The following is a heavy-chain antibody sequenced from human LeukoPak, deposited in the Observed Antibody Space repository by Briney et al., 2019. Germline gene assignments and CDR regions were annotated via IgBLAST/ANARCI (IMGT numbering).Heavy chain of an antibody. CDR2: ISYDGSNK. Sequence: GGSLRLSCAASGFTFSSYAMHWVRQALGKGLEWVAVISYDGSNKYYADSVKGRFTISRDNSKNTLYLQMNSLRVEDTAVYYCAKGVLGATYLDYWGQGTLVTVSS. D-gene: IGHD1-26*01. CDR3: AKGVLGATYLDY. V-gene: IGHV3-30-3*01. CDR1: GFTFSSYA. J-gene: IGHJ4*02.